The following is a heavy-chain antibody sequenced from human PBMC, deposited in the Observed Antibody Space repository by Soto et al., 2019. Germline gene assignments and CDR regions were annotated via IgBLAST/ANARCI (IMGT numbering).Heavy chain of an antibody. V-gene: IGHV3-33*01. J-gene: IGHJ4*02. CDR2: IWHDGKEK. CDR1: GFTFSNFG. Sequence: QVQVVESGGGVVQPGRSLKLSCAASGFTFSNFGMHWVRQAPGKGLEWVAVIWHDGKEKYYADSAKGRSTISRDNSKNTLDLQMSSLRDEDTAVYYCARDPGHDDAMDYWGQGTLVTVSS. CDR3: ARDPGHDDAMDY. D-gene: IGHD1-1*01.